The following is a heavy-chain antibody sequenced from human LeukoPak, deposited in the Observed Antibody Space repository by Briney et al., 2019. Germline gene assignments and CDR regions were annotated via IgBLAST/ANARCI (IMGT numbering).Heavy chain of an antibody. Sequence: GGSLRLSCAASGFTFDDYAMHWVRQAPGKGLGWVSGISWNSGSIGYADSVKGRFTISRDNAKNSLYLQMNSLRAEDTALYYCAKDYGSGSPFDYWGQGTLVTVSS. J-gene: IGHJ4*02. CDR1: GFTFDDYA. D-gene: IGHD3-10*01. CDR3: AKDYGSGSPFDY. CDR2: ISWNSGSI. V-gene: IGHV3-9*01.